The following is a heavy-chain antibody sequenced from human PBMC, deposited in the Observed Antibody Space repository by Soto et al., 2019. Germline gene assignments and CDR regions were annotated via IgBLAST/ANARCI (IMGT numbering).Heavy chain of an antibody. CDR3: ATNQLPLHYFDY. D-gene: IGHD2-2*01. J-gene: IGHJ4*02. CDR2: IYYSGST. CDR1: VGSISSYY. Sequence: SETLSLACTVSVGSISSYYWSWIRQPPGKGLEWIGYIYYSGSTNYNPSLKSRVTISVDTSKNQFSLKLSSVTAADTAVYYCATNQLPLHYFDYWGQGTLVTVSS. V-gene: IGHV4-59*01.